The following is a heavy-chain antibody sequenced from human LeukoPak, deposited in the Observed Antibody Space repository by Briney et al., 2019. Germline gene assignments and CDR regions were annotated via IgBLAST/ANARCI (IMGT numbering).Heavy chain of an antibody. Sequence: GGSLRLSCAASGFSFSSYTMTWVRQAPGKGLEWVSSITTSSRYIYYADSVKGRFTISRDNAKNSLFLQTNSLRAEDTAVYYCAKVQAASSGWYFDYWGQGTLVTVSS. CDR3: AKVQAASSGWYFDY. CDR2: ITTSSRYI. D-gene: IGHD6-19*01. J-gene: IGHJ4*02. V-gene: IGHV3-21*04. CDR1: GFSFSSYT.